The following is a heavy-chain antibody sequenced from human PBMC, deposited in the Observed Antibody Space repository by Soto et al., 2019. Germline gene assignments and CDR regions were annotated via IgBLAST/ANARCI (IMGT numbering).Heavy chain of an antibody. D-gene: IGHD5-12*01. V-gene: IGHV4-39*01. CDR1: GGSISSSSYY. CDR3: ARQSDGYVSYRGINWFDP. Sequence: SETLSLTCTVSGGSISSSSYYWGWIRQPPGKGLEWIGSIYYSGSTYYNPSLKSRVTISVDTSKNQFSLKLSSVTAADTAVYYCARQSDGYVSYRGINWFDPWGQGTLVTVSS. CDR2: IYYSGST. J-gene: IGHJ5*02.